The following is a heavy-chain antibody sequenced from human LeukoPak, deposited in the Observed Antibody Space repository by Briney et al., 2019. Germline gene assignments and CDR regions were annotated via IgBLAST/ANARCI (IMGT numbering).Heavy chain of an antibody. D-gene: IGHD2-2*01. CDR1: GFTFSTYA. CDR3: ARDGGYCSSTSCYSHYFDY. Sequence: PGGSLRLSCAASGFTFSTYAMNWVRQAPGKGLEWVSSISSSSSYIYYADSVKGRFTISRDNAKNSLYLQMNSLRAEDTAVYYCARDGGYCSSTSCYSHYFDYWGQGTLVTVSS. V-gene: IGHV3-21*01. CDR2: ISSSSSYI. J-gene: IGHJ4*02.